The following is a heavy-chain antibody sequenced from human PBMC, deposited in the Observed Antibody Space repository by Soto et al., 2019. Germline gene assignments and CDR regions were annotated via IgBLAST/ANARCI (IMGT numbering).Heavy chain of an antibody. V-gene: IGHV4-59*01. D-gene: IGHD2-21*01. J-gene: IGHJ5*02. CDR2: IYYSGST. Sequence: PSETLSLTCTVSGGSISSYYWSWIRQPPGKGLEWIGYIYYSGSTNYNPSLKSRVTISVDTSKNQFSLELSSVTAADTAVYYCARGRVFPDWFDPWGQGTLVTVSS. CDR3: ARGRVFPDWFDP. CDR1: GGSISSYY.